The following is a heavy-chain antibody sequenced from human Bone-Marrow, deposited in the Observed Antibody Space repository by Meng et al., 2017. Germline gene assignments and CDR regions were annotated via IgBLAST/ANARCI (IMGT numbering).Heavy chain of an antibody. D-gene: IGHD3-10*01. CDR1: GFTFTSSA. CDR3: ARAIYTYYGAGDRYYFDY. V-gene: IGHV1-58*01. CDR2: NVVGSGNT. Sequence: SVKVSCKASGFTFTSSAVQWVRQARGQRLEWIGWNVVGSGNTNYAQKFQERVTITRDMSTSTAYMELSRLRSGDTAVYFCARAIYTYYGAGDRYYFDYWGQGMLVTVSS. J-gene: IGHJ4*02.